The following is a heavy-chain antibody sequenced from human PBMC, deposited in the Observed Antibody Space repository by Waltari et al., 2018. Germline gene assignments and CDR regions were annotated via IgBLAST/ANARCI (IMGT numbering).Heavy chain of an antibody. CDR1: GFTSGDSA. V-gene: IGHV3-49*04. CDR3: TREDDILTGLDY. CDR2: IRSKAYGGAT. D-gene: IGHD3-9*01. J-gene: IGHJ4*02. Sequence: EVQLVESGGGLVQPGRSLRLSCPASGFTSGDSAMNWVRQAPGKGLEWVGFIRSKAYGGATEYAASVKGRFAISRDDSKSIAYLQMNSLKTEDTAVYYCTREDDILTGLDYWGQGTLVTVSS.